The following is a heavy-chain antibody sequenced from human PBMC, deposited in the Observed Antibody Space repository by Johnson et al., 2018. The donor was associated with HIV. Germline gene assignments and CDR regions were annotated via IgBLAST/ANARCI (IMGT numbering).Heavy chain of an antibody. Sequence: EVQLVESGGGLVQPGGSLRLSCAASGFTFSSYAMHWVRQAPGKGLEYVSAISSNGGSTYYANSVKGRFTISRDNSKNTLYLQMNSLRAEDTAVYYCAKGEWGAGTDAFDIWGQGTMVTVSS. CDR1: GFTFSSYA. J-gene: IGHJ3*02. CDR3: AKGEWGAGTDAFDI. CDR2: ISSNGGST. V-gene: IGHV3-64*01. D-gene: IGHD3-16*01.